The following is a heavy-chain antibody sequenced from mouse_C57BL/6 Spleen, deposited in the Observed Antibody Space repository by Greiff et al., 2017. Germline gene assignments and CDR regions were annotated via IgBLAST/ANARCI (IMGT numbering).Heavy chain of an antibody. D-gene: IGHD1-1*01. Sequence: QVQLQQSGAELVRPGASVTLSCKASGYTFTDYEMHWVKQTPVHGLEWIGAIDPETGGTAYNQKFKGKAILTADKSSSTAYMELRSLTSEDSAVYYCTRRGRTVVAFDYWGQGTTLTVSS. CDR2: IDPETGGT. J-gene: IGHJ2*01. CDR1: GYTFTDYE. V-gene: IGHV1-15*01. CDR3: TRRGRTVVAFDY.